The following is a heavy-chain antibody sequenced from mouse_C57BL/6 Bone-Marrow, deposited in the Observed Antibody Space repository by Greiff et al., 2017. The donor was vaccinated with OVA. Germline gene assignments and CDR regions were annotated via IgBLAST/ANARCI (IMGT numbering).Heavy chain of an antibody. V-gene: IGHV6-3*01. D-gene: IGHD2-5*01. CDR1: GFTFSNYW. J-gene: IGHJ3*01. Sequence: EVKLMESGGGLVQPGGSMKLSCVASGFTFSNYWMNWVRQSPEKGLEWVAQIRLKSDNYATHYAESVKGRFTISRDDSKSSVYLQMNNLRAEDTGIYYCTDYSNPWFAYWGQGTLVTVSA. CDR2: IRLKSDNYAT. CDR3: TDYSNPWFAY.